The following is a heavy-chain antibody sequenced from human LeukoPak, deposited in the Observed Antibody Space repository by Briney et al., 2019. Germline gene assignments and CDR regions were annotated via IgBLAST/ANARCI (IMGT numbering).Heavy chain of an antibody. CDR3: ATLGAAAGGY. J-gene: IGHJ4*02. D-gene: IGHD6-13*01. V-gene: IGHV3-7*03. CDR1: GFTFSSYA. CDR2: IKEDGSET. Sequence: GGSLRLSCAASGFTFSSYAMSWVRQAPGRGLEWVANIKEDGSETYYLDSVKGRFTISRDNSKNTLYLQMGSLRSEDTAVYYCATLGAAAGGYWGQGTLVTVSS.